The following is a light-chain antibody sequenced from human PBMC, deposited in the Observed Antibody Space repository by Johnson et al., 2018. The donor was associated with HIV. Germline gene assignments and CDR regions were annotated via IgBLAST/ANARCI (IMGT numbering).Light chain of an antibody. CDR1: SSNIGNNY. CDR2: ENN. J-gene: IGLJ1*01. V-gene: IGLV1-51*02. CDR3: GTWDSSLSAGV. Sequence: QSVLTQPPSVSAAPGQKVTIFCSGSSSNIGNNYVSWYQQLPGTAPKLLIYENNKRPSGIPDRFSGSKSGTSATLGITGLQTGDEADYYCGTWDSSLSAGVFGTGTNVTVL.